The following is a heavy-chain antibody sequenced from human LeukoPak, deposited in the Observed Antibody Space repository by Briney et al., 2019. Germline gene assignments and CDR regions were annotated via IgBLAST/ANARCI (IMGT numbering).Heavy chain of an antibody. CDR3: ARIVVTAMDY. V-gene: IGHV3-48*03. J-gene: IGHJ4*02. CDR1: GFTFSSYD. CDR2: ISSSGSTI. D-gene: IGHD2-21*02. Sequence: GGSLRLSCAASGFTFSSYDMRWVRQAPGKGLEWVSFISSSGSTIYYADSVKGRFTISRDNAKNSLYLKMSSLRADDTAVYYCARIVVTAMDYWGQGTLVTVSS.